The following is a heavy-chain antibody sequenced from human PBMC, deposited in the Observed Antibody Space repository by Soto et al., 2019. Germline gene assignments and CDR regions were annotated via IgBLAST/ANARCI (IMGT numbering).Heavy chain of an antibody. Sequence: ESGGGVVQPGRSLRLSCAASGFTFSSYGMHWVRQAPGKGLEWVAVISYDGSNKYYADSVKGRFTISRDNSKNTLYLQMNSLRAEDTAVYYCAKYSMDTAMSYSGEFDYWGQGTLVTVSS. CDR1: GFTFSSYG. CDR3: AKYSMDTAMSYSGEFDY. D-gene: IGHD5-18*01. J-gene: IGHJ4*02. V-gene: IGHV3-30*18. CDR2: ISYDGSNK.